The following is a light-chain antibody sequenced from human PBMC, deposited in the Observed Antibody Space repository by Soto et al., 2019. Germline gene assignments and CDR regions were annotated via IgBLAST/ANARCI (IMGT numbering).Light chain of an antibody. CDR1: SSDVGGFNF. CDR3: SSYAGRNSVV. Sequence: QSALTQPPSASGSPGQSVTISCTGTSSDVGGFNFVSWYQQHPGKAPKPLIYEVTKRPSGVPDRFSASKSGNTASLTVSGLQAEDEADYYCSSYAGRNSVVFGGGTQLTVL. CDR2: EVT. J-gene: IGLJ2*01. V-gene: IGLV2-8*01.